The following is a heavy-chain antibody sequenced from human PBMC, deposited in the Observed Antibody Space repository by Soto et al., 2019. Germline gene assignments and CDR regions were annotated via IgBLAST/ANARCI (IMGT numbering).Heavy chain of an antibody. Sequence: QVQLVESGGGVVQPGRSLRLSCAASGFTFSSYAMHWVRQAPGKGLEWVAVTSYDGNSKYYADSVKGRFTISRDNSKNTLYVQMNSLRAEDTAVYYCARAHDTSSSYWFDPWGQGTLVTVSS. CDR3: ARAHDTSSSYWFDP. V-gene: IGHV3-30-3*01. CDR1: GFTFSSYA. CDR2: TSYDGNSK. J-gene: IGHJ5*02. D-gene: IGHD2-2*01.